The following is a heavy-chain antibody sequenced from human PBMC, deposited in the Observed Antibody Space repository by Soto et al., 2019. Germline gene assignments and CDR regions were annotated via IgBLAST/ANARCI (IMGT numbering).Heavy chain of an antibody. CDR2: IYSGGST. V-gene: IGHV3-53*04. D-gene: IGHD5-12*01. J-gene: IGHJ6*03. CDR3: ARGGRYTGYDSDPPVTYYYSYMDV. Sequence: EVQLVESGGGLVQPGGSLRLSCAASGFTVSNNYMTWVRQAPGKGLEWVSVIYSGGSTYYSESVKGHFNISRNNSHNTLYLQLNSLRAEDTAVYYCARGGRYTGYDSDPPVTYYYSYMDVWGKGTTVTVSS. CDR1: GFTVSNNY.